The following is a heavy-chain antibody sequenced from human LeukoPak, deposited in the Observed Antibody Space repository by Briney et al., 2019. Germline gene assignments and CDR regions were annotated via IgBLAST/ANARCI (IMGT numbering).Heavy chain of an antibody. CDR1: GFTFGDYA. V-gene: IGHV3-49*04. Sequence: GGSLRLSCAASGFTFGDYAMTGARQAPGQGLEWVGFIRSKIYGGTPEYAASVKGRFTISRDDSKGIAYLQMNSLKTEDTAVYYCTRDQTPYYWGQGTLVTVSS. CDR3: TRDQTPYY. J-gene: IGHJ4*02. CDR2: IRSKIYGGTP.